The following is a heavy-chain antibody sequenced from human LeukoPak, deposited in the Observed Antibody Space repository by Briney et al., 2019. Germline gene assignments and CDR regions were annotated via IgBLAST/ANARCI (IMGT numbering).Heavy chain of an antibody. CDR1: GFSFSSYW. D-gene: IGHD2-2*01. J-gene: IGHJ5*02. CDR2: INSDGSST. Sequence: GGSLRLSCAAAGFSFSSYWMHWVRQAPGKGLVWVSRINSDGSSTSYADSVKGRFTISRDNAKNTLYLQMNSLRAEDTAVYYCARDQCSSTSCYGVSGFDPWGQGTLVTVSS. V-gene: IGHV3-74*01. CDR3: ARDQCSSTSCYGVSGFDP.